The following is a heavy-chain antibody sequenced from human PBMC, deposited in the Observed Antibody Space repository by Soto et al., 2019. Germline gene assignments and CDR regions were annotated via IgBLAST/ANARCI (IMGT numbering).Heavy chain of an antibody. CDR3: ARLRFDFWSGYYNYYYYGMDV. CDR1: GGSFSGYY. Sequence: NPSETMSLTCAVYGGSFSGYYWSWIRQPPGKGLEWIGEINHSGSTNYNPSLKSRVTISVDTSKNQFSLKLSSVTAADTAVYYCARLRFDFWSGYYNYYYYGMDVWGQGTTVTVSS. J-gene: IGHJ6*02. V-gene: IGHV4-34*01. D-gene: IGHD3-3*01. CDR2: INHSGST.